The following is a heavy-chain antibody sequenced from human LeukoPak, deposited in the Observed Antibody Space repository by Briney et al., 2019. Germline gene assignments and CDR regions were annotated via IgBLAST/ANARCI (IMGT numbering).Heavy chain of an antibody. CDR1: GFTFSSYG. CDR3: AKVLDEWELLVPDH. D-gene: IGHD1-26*01. Sequence: GRSLRLSCAASGFTFSSYGMHWVRQAPGKGLEWVAVISYDGSNKYYADSVKGRFTISRDNSKNTLYLQMNSLRAEDTAVYYCAKVLDEWELLVPDHWGQGTLVTVSS. J-gene: IGHJ4*02. V-gene: IGHV3-30*18. CDR2: ISYDGSNK.